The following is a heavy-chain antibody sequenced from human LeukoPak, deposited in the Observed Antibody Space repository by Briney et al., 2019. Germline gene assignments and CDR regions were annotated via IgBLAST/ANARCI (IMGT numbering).Heavy chain of an antibody. D-gene: IGHD6-6*01. V-gene: IGHV3-23*01. CDR3: AKGAGGLRGDYSSSATFDY. CDR2: ISGSGGST. CDR1: GFTFSSYA. Sequence: PGGSLRLSCAASGFTFSSYAMSWVRQAPGKGLEWVSAISGSGGSTYYADSVKGRFTISRDNSKNSLYLQMNSLRTEDTALYYCAKGAGGLRGDYSSSATFDYWGQGTLVTVSS. J-gene: IGHJ4*02.